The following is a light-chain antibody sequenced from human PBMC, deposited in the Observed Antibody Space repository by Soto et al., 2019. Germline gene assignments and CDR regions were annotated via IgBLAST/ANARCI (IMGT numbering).Light chain of an antibody. CDR2: EGS. Sequence: QSALTQPASVSGSPGQSITISCSGTRSDVGSYNLVSWYQQYPGKAPKLMIYEGSRRPSGVSNRFSGSKSGNTASLTISGPQAEDEAEYYCCSYAGSSTPVIFGGGTKLTVL. CDR3: CSYAGSSTPVI. CDR1: RSDVGSYNL. J-gene: IGLJ2*01. V-gene: IGLV2-23*01.